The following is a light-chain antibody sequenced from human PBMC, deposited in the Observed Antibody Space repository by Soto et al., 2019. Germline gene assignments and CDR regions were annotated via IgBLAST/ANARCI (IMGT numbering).Light chain of an antibody. CDR2: GAS. CDR3: QQYASSPLT. V-gene: IGKV3-20*01. CDR1: QSITQSF. J-gene: IGKJ4*01. Sequence: EIVLTQSPGTLSMSPGERATLSRRASQSITQSFLAWYQQRPGQSPRLLIYGASNRAAGIPGRFSGSGSGTDFSLTISRLEPEDFAVYYCQQYASSPLTFGGGTKVEIK.